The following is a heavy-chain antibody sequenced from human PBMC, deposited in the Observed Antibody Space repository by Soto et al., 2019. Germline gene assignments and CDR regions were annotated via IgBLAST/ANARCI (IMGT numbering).Heavy chain of an antibody. CDR2: TNEDGSRT. Sequence: GGSLRLSCAASGFSFSNYWMHWVRQAPGKGLVWVSRTNEDGSRTDYADSVQGRFTISRDNANNALYLHMNSLRAEDTAIYYCSTDLSGQYDYWGQGGLVTVSS. CDR3: STDLSGQYDY. V-gene: IGHV3-74*01. J-gene: IGHJ4*02. CDR1: GFSFSNYW. D-gene: IGHD3-16*02.